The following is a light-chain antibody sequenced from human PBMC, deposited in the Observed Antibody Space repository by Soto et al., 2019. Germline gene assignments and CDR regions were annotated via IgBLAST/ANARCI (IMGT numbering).Light chain of an antibody. Sequence: IVLTQCRGTLSLSPGERADLSCRGSQSVSNNYLAWYQQNPGQPPRLLIYGASNRATGIPDRFSGSGSGTDFTLTITRLEPEDFAVYYCQQYGSSGTFAQVTMVDIK. V-gene: IGKV3-20*01. CDR1: QSVSNNY. CDR2: GAS. J-gene: IGKJ1*01. CDR3: QQYGSSGT.